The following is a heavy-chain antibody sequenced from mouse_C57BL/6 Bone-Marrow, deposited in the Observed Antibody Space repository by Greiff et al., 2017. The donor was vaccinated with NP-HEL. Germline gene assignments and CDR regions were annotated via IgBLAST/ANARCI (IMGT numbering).Heavy chain of an antibody. V-gene: IGHV1-64*01. CDR3: ARWGYSNYGGCAY. CDR1: GYTFTSYW. Sequence: QVQLQQPGAELVKPGASVKLSCKASGYTFTSYWMHWVKQRPGQGLEWIGMIHPNSGSTNYNEKFKSKATLTVDKSSSTAYMQLSSLTSEDSAVYYCARWGYSNYGGCAYWGQGTLVTVSA. D-gene: IGHD2-5*01. CDR2: IHPNSGST. J-gene: IGHJ3*01.